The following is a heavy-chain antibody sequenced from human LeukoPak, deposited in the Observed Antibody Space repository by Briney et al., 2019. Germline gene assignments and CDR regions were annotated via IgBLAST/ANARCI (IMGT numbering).Heavy chain of an antibody. CDR3: ARSLGYCSGGSCFDY. CDR1: GGSISSGSYY. Sequence: SQPLSLPCTAAGGSISSGSYYWSWIRQPAGKGLGWVGLIYTSGGTNYNPSLNGQVTLTIETSDNQFSLKLSSVPAADTAVYYCARSLGYCSGGSCFDYWGQGTLVTVSS. CDR2: IYTSGGT. V-gene: IGHV4-61*02. J-gene: IGHJ4*02. D-gene: IGHD2-15*01.